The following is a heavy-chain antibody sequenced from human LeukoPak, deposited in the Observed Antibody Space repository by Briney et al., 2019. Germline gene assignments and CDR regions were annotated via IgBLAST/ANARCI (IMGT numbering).Heavy chain of an antibody. V-gene: IGHV3-20*04. Sequence: PGGSLRLSCAVSGFTFDDYGVSWVRQAPGKGLEWVSGINWNGGSTGYADSVKGRFTISRDNAKKSVYLKMNSLRGEGTALYYCARDYCGGDCYPFDYWGQGTLVTVSS. CDR3: ARDYCGGDCYPFDY. CDR2: INWNGGST. J-gene: IGHJ4*02. CDR1: GFTFDDYG. D-gene: IGHD2-21*02.